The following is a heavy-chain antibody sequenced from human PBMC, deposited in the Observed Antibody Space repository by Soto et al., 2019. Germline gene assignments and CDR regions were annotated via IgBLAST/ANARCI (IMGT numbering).Heavy chain of an antibody. J-gene: IGHJ4*02. Sequence: SETLSLTCAVYGGSFSGYYWSWIRQPPGKGLEWIGEINHSGSTNYNPSLKSRVTISVDTSKNQFSLKLSSVTAADTAVYYCARWTGTTDYWGQGTLVTVSS. D-gene: IGHD1-7*01. V-gene: IGHV4-34*01. CDR3: ARWTGTTDY. CDR2: INHSGST. CDR1: GGSFSGYY.